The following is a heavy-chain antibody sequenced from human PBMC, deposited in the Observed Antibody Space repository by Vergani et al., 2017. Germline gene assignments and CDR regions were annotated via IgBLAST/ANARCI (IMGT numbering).Heavy chain of an antibody. V-gene: IGHV3-7*01. CDR1: GFTFSSYW. CDR2: IKQDGSEK. J-gene: IGHJ6*03. Sequence: EVQLVESGGGLVQPGGSLRLSCAASGFTFSSYWMSWVRQAPGKGLEWVANIKQDGSEKYYVDSVKGRFTISRDNSKNTLYLQMNSLRAEDTAVYYCAILAVAGNMDVWGKGTTVTVSS. D-gene: IGHD6-19*01. CDR3: AILAVAGNMDV.